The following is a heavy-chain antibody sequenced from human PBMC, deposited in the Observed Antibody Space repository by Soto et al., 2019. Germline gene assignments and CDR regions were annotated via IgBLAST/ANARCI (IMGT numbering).Heavy chain of an antibody. J-gene: IGHJ4*02. V-gene: IGHV1-2*02. CDR1: GYTFTGYY. D-gene: IGHD6-13*01. CDR2: IDPNSGGT. CDR3: AREAAGPFDY. Sequence: ASVKVSCKASGYTFTGYYMHWVRQAPGQGLDWMGWIDPNSGGTNYAQEFQGRVTMTRDTSISTAYMELSRLRSDDTAVYYCAREAAGPFDYWGQGTLVTVSS.